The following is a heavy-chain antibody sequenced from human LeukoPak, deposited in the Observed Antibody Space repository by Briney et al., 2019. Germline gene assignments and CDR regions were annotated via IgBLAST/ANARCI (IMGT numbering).Heavy chain of an antibody. D-gene: IGHD3-10*01. J-gene: IGHJ6*02. CDR2: MNPNSGNT. CDR1: GYTFTGYY. CDR3: ASRKYYYGSGNWVYYYYGMDV. V-gene: IGHV1-8*02. Sequence: ASVKVSCKASGYTFTGYYMHWVRQAPGQGLEWMGWMNPNSGNTGYAQKFQGRVTMTRNTSISTAYMELSSLRSEDTAVYYCASRKYYYGSGNWVYYYYGMDVWGQGTTVTVSS.